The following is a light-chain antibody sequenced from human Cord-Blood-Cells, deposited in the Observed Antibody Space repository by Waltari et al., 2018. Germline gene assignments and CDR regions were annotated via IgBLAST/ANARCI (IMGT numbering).Light chain of an antibody. CDR1: QGISNS. Sequence: DIQMTQSPSSLSASVGDRVTITRRARQGISNSLAWYQQKPEKARRHLLYAASRLESGVPSRFSGSGSGTDYTRTISCLQPEDFLAYYCKQYYSTPPGTFGQGTKVEIK. J-gene: IGKJ1*01. V-gene: IGKV1-NL1*01. CDR3: KQYYSTPPGT. CDR2: AAS.